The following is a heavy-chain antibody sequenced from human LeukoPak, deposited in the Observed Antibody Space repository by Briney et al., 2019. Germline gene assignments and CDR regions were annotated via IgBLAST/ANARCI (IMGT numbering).Heavy chain of an antibody. J-gene: IGHJ4*02. CDR3: ARAPGYRSGWYVNY. CDR2: INHSGST. Sequence: PSETLSLTCAVYGGPFSGYYWSWIRQPPGKGLEWIGEINHSGSTNYNPSLKSRVTISVDTSKNQFSLKLSAVTAADTAVYYCARAPGYRSGWYVNYWGQGTLVTVSS. V-gene: IGHV4-34*01. CDR1: GGPFSGYY. D-gene: IGHD6-19*01.